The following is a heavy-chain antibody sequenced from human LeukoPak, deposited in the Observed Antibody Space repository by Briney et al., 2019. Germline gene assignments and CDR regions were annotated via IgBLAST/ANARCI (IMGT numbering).Heavy chain of an antibody. D-gene: IGHD3-22*01. CDR2: IYHSGST. V-gene: IGHV4-38-2*02. J-gene: IGHJ3*02. CDR1: GYSISSGYY. Sequence: SETLSLPCTVSGYSISSGYYWGWIRQPPGAGLEWIGSIYHSGSTYYNPSLRSRVTLSVDTSKNQFSLKLSYVTAADTAVYYCARVPTFNYYDSSGYYYVDAFDIWGQGTMVTVSS. CDR3: ARVPTFNYYDSSGYYYVDAFDI.